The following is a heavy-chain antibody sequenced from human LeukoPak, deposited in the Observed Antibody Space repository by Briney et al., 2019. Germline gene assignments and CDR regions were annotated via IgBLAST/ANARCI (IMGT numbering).Heavy chain of an antibody. Sequence: SETLSLTCTVSGGSISSSIYYWGWIRQPPGKGLEWIGSIYYSGSTYYNPSLKSRVTISVDTSKNQFSLKLSSVTAADTAVYYCARHDYDYVWGSYRPTPFDYWGQGTLVTVSS. CDR1: GGSISSSIYY. J-gene: IGHJ4*02. CDR2: IYYSGST. D-gene: IGHD3-16*02. V-gene: IGHV4-39*01. CDR3: ARHDYDYVWGSYRPTPFDY.